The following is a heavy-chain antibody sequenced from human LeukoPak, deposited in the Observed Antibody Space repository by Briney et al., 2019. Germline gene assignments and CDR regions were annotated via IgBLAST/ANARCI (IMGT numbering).Heavy chain of an antibody. D-gene: IGHD6-19*01. J-gene: IGHJ5*02. CDR3: ARGIAVAGTFWFDQ. Sequence: GGSLRLSCAASGFTFSGYAMHWVRQAPGKGLEWVAVIWYDGSNKYYADSVKGRFTISRDNSKNTLYLQMNSLRAEDTAVYYCARGIAVAGTFWFDQWGQGTLVTVSS. CDR2: IWYDGSNK. CDR1: GFTFSGYA. V-gene: IGHV3-33*08.